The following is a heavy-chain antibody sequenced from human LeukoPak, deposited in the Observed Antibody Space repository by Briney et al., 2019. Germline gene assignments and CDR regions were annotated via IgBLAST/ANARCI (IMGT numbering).Heavy chain of an antibody. CDR2: IYHSGST. CDR1: GGSISSSSYY. V-gene: IGHV4-39*07. D-gene: IGHD7-27*01. Sequence: PSETLSLTCTVSGGSISSSSYYWGWIRQPPGKGLEWIGSIYHSGSTYYNPSLKSRVTISVDTSKNQFSLKLSSVTAADTAVYHCAHSNWGSYFDYWGQGTLVTVSS. CDR3: AHSNWGSYFDY. J-gene: IGHJ4*02.